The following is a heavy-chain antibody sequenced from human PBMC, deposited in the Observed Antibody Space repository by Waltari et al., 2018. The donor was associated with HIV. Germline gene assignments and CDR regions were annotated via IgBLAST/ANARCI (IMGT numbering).Heavy chain of an antibody. J-gene: IGHJ3*02. D-gene: IGHD2-2*01. CDR3: AKVSCSSASCYVGGAFDI. CDR1: GFTFDDYA. V-gene: IGHV3-9*01. CDR2: ITWNSNTI. Sequence: EVQLVESGGGLVQPGRSLRLSCAASGFTFDDYAVHWVRQAPRKGLEWVSGITWNSNTIGYADSVKGRFTISRDNAKSSLYLQMSSLRAEDTAFYYCAKVSCSSASCYVGGAFDIWGQGTMVTVSS.